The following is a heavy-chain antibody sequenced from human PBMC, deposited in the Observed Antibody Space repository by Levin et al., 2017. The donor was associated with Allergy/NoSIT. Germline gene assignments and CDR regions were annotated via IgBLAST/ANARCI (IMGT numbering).Heavy chain of an antibody. CDR2: IYWDNDK. CDR3: THGGPDIFTAYFNVPLFDS. V-gene: IGHV2-5*02. CDR1: GFSLSKSGVG. D-gene: IGHD3-9*01. J-gene: IGHJ4*02. Sequence: SGPTLVKPTQTLTLTCTFSGFSLSKSGVGVGWIRQAPGKAPEWLALIYWDNDKYYSPSLKSRLTITKDTSKNQVGMTMTNMDPLDTATYYCTHGGPDIFTAYFNVPLFDSWGPGTLVTVSS.